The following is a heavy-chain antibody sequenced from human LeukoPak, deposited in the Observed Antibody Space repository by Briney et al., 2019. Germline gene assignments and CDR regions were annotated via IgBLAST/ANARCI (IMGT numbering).Heavy chain of an antibody. CDR2: IYYSAST. J-gene: IGHJ5*02. Sequence: PAETLSLIRTIPGGSIISGDYSWSWLRQPPRKVLQWMGYIYYSASTYYNPSLKSRVTISVDTSKNQFSLKLSSVTAADTAVYYCARGQKDDSSGYYPYNWFDPWGQGTLVTVSS. D-gene: IGHD3-22*01. CDR3: ARGQKDDSSGYYPYNWFDP. CDR1: GGSIISGDYS. V-gene: IGHV4-30-4*01.